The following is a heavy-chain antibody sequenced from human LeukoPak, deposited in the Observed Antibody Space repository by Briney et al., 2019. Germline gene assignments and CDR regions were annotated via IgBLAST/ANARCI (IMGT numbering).Heavy chain of an antibody. Sequence: GGSLRLSCGVSGYTFSKAGMSWVRQAPGKGLEWVGRIKSRTDGETTDYATPVKGRFTISRDDSKNTLYLQMNSLKTEDTAVYFCYDSSGYGYWGQGTLVTVSS. J-gene: IGHJ4*02. D-gene: IGHD3-22*01. V-gene: IGHV3-15*01. CDR1: GYTFSKAG. CDR2: IKSRTDGETT. CDR3: YDSSGYGY.